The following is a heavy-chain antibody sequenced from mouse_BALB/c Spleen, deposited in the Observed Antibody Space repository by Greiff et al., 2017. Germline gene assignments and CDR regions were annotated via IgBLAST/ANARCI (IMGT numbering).Heavy chain of an antibody. CDR2: INPSTGYT. CDR3: ARSGWDEDFDY. V-gene: IGHV1-7*01. Sequence: QVQLKQSGAELAKPGASVKMSCKASGYTFTSYWMHWVKQRPGQGLEWIGYINPSTGYTEYNQKFKDKATLTADKSSSTAYMQLSSLTSEDSAVYYCARSGWDEDFDYWGQGTTLTVSS. D-gene: IGHD3-1*01. J-gene: IGHJ2*01. CDR1: GYTFTSYW.